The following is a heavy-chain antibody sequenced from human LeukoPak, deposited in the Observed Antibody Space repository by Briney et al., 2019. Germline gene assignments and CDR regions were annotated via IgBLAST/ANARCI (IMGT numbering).Heavy chain of an antibody. D-gene: IGHD3-22*01. J-gene: IGHJ3*02. Sequence: GGSLRLSCAASGFTFSSYAMSWVRQAPGKGLERVSAISGSGGSTYYADSVKGRFTISRDNSKNTLYLQMNSLRAEDTAVYYCAKDWGTTYYYDSSGYYQGAFDIWGQGTMVTVSS. CDR2: ISGSGGST. CDR3: AKDWGTTYYYDSSGYYQGAFDI. V-gene: IGHV3-23*01. CDR1: GFTFSSYA.